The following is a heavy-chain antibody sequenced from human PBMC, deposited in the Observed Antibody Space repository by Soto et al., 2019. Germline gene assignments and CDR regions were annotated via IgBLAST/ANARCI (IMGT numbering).Heavy chain of an antibody. V-gene: IGHV1-18*01. CDR3: ARDGGYSHGMDV. D-gene: IGHD3-16*01. CDR1: GYTFTNYG. J-gene: IGHJ6*02. CDR2: ISAYNGNT. Sequence: PSVKVSCKASGYTFTNYGISWVRQAPGQGLEWMGWISAYNGNTNYAQKLQGRVTMTTDTSTSTGYMELRSLRSDDTAVYYCARDGGYSHGMDVWGQGTTVTVSS.